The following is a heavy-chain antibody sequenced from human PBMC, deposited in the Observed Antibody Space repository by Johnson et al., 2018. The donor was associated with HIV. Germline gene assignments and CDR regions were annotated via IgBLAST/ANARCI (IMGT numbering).Heavy chain of an antibody. D-gene: IGHD6-13*01. Sequence: VQLVESGGDVVQPGRSLRLSCTASGFTFSSYDMHWVRQATGKGLEWVSAIGTAGDTYYPGSVKGRFTISRENAKHSLYLQMNSLRAGDTAVYYCASPLEAAAGPMDAFDIWGQGTMVTVSS. CDR2: IGTAGDT. J-gene: IGHJ3*02. CDR3: ASPLEAAAGPMDAFDI. CDR1: GFTFSSYD. V-gene: IGHV3-13*01.